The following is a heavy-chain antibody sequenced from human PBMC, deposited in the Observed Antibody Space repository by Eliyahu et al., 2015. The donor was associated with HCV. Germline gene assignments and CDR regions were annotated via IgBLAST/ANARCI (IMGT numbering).Heavy chain of an antibody. Sequence: QVQLVQSGAEVKKPGASVKVSCKASGXXFTXYAMHWXRQAPGQRLEWMGWINAGNGNTKYSQKFQGRVTITRDTSASTAYMELSSLRSEDTAVYYCARDLVTMVRGLRVLCGYWGQGTLVTVSS. CDR2: INAGNGNT. CDR1: GXXFTXYA. CDR3: ARDLVTMVRGLRVLCGY. V-gene: IGHV1-3*01. D-gene: IGHD3-10*01. J-gene: IGHJ4*02.